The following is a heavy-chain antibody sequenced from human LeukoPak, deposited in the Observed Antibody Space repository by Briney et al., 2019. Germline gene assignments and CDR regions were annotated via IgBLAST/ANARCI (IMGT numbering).Heavy chain of an antibody. V-gene: IGHV4-38-2*02. CDR2: IYHSGST. Sequence: PSETLSLTCAVSGYSISSGYYWGWIRQPPGKGLEWIGSIYHSGSTYYNPSLKSRVTISVDTSKNQFPLKLSSVTAADTAVYYCARDRGVWYFDLWGRGTLVIVSS. J-gene: IGHJ2*01. CDR3: ARDRGVWYFDL. CDR1: GYSISSGYY. D-gene: IGHD3-10*01.